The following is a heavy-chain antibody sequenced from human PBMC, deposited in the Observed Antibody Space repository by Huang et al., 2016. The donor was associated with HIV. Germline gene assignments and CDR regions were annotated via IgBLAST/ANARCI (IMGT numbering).Heavy chain of an antibody. J-gene: IGHJ6*02. V-gene: IGHV5-51*01. CDR2: ISPCDSDT. D-gene: IGHD3-10*01. CDR3: ARLIGSPSFYYGLDV. CDR1: GYRFRSNW. Sequence: EVQLVQSGAEVKKPGESLKISCKGSGYRFRSNWIGWVRQMPGKGLEWMVTISPCDSDTRSSSSFQGNVTISADKSINTAYLQWSSLKASDTAMYYCARLIGSPSFYYGLDVWGQGTTVTVSS.